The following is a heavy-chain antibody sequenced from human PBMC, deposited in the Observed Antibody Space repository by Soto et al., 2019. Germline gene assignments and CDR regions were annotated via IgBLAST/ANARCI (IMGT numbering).Heavy chain of an antibody. V-gene: IGHV3-30-3*01. Sequence: GGSLRLSCAASGFTFSSYAMHWVRQAPGKGLEWVAVISYDGSNKYYADSVKGRFTISRDNSKNTLYLQMNSLRAEDTAVYYCARAEYYGSGSYYYYYYYCMDVWGQGTTVTVSS. D-gene: IGHD3-10*01. CDR2: ISYDGSNK. CDR3: ARAEYYGSGSYYYYYYYCMDV. CDR1: GFTFSSYA. J-gene: IGHJ6*02.